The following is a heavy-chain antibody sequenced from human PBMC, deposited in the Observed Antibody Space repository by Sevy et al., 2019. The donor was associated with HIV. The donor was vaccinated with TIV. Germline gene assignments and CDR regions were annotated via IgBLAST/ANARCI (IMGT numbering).Heavy chain of an antibody. J-gene: IGHJ4*02. CDR2: ISGSGGST. CDR3: ARNRLVGALPVGL. Sequence: GGSLRLSCAASGFTFSSYAMSWVRQAPGKGLEWVSAISGSGGSTYYADSVKGRFTISRDNPKNTPYLQMNSLRAEDTSVYYCARNRLVGALPVGLWGQGTLVTVSS. D-gene: IGHD1-26*01. CDR1: GFTFSSYA. V-gene: IGHV3-23*01.